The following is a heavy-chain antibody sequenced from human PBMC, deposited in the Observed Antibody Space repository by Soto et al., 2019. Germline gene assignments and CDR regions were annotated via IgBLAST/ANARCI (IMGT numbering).Heavy chain of an antibody. V-gene: IGHV3-30-3*01. J-gene: IGHJ4*02. CDR3: ARDYDSSGWYLYGSFDY. CDR2: ISYDGSNK. D-gene: IGHD6-19*01. CDR1: GFTFSSYA. Sequence: GGSLRLSCAASGFTFSSYAMHWVRQAPGKGLEWVAVISYDGSNKYYADSVKGRFTISRDNSKNTLYLQMNSLRAEDTAVYYCARDYDSSGWYLYGSFDYWGQGTLVTVS.